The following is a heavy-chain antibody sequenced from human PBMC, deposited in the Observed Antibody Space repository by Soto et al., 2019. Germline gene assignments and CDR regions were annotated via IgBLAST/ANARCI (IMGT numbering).Heavy chain of an antibody. J-gene: IGHJ6*02. CDR1: GFTFSSYS. D-gene: IGHD1-26*01. Sequence: EVQLVESGGGLVKPGGSLRLSCAASGFTFSSYSMNWVRQAPGKGLEWVSSISSSSSYIYYADSVKGRFTISRDNAKNSLYLQMNSLRAEDTAVYYCARDHRYSGSYNYCYGMDVWGQGTTVTVSS. CDR3: ARDHRYSGSYNYCYGMDV. CDR2: ISSSSSYI. V-gene: IGHV3-21*01.